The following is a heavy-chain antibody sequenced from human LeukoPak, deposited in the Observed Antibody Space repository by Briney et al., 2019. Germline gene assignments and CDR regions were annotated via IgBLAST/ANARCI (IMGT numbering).Heavy chain of an antibody. J-gene: IGHJ4*02. CDR3: ARDRPGDGYFDY. Sequence: PGGSLRLSRAASGFTVSSNDMTWVGQTPGKGLEWVSIIYSGGNTYYADSVKGRFTISRDNSKNALYLQMNSLRAEDTAVFYCARDRPGDGYFDYWGQGTLVTVSS. CDR1: GFTVSSND. CDR2: IYSGGNT. V-gene: IGHV3-66*01. D-gene: IGHD3-10*01.